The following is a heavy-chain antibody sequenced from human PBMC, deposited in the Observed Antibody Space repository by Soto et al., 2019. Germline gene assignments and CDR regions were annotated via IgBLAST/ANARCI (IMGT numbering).Heavy chain of an antibody. J-gene: IGHJ5*02. V-gene: IGHV3-30*14. CDR3: GKGAISILSRFDP. CDR1: GFTFSSYA. Sequence: GGSLRLSCAASGFTFSSYAMHWVRQAPGKGLEWVAVISYDGSNKYYADSVKGRFTISRDNSKNTLYLQMTSLRADDTAVYYFGKGAISILSRFDPWG. CDR2: ISYDGSNK. D-gene: IGHD2-2*02.